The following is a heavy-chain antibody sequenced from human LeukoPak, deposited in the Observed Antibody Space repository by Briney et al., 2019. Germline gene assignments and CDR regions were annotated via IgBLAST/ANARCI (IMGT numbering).Heavy chain of an antibody. D-gene: IGHD1-26*01. CDR2: SYYSGYT. V-gene: IGHV4-59*01. CDR3: ARSAGGSSSLYRSFDL. Sequence: PSETLSLTCNVSGGSIRSYHWNWIRQPPGKGLEWIGYSYYSGYTNYNPSLKSRVTISVDTSKNQFSLRLSSVTAADTAVYYCARSAGGSSSLYRSFDLLVRGTLVTVSS. J-gene: IGHJ2*01. CDR1: GGSIRSYH.